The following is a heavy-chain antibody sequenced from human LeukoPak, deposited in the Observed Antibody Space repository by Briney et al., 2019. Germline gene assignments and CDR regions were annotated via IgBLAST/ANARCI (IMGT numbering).Heavy chain of an antibody. D-gene: IGHD6-13*01. CDR2: VDGGGGGT. CDR1: GFTLSSYA. CDR3: AKQSAGSAAWYSLHYDF. Sequence: PGGSLGLSCAASGFTLSSYATTWVRQAPGRGLEWVSSVDGGGGGTYYADSVKGRFTISRDNSKDTLYLQMNGLRAEDTAVYFCAKQSAGSAAWYSLHYDFWGQGTLVTVSS. J-gene: IGHJ4*02. V-gene: IGHV3-23*01.